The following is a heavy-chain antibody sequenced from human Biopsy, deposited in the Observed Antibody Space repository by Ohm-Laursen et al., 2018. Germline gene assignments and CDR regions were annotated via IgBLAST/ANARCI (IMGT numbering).Heavy chain of an antibody. V-gene: IGHV4-59*08. J-gene: IGHJ3*02. CDR1: GGSISSCY. CDR3: GRREVVITHDAFDT. CDR2: VYYSGST. Sequence: PSETLSLTCTVSGGSISSCYWTWIRQPPGKGLEWIGDVYYSGSTNRNPSLKSRVTILVDTSKNQFSLKLNSVTAADTAVYYCGRREVVITHDAFDTWGQGTMVTVSS. D-gene: IGHD3-22*01.